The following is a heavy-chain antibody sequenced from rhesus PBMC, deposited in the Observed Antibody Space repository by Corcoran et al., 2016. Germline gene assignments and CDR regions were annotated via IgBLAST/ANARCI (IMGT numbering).Heavy chain of an antibody. J-gene: IGHJ4*01. CDR1: GGSISSNY. D-gene: IGHD6-31*01. Sequence: QLQLQESGPGLVKPSETLSLTCAVSGGSISSNYWSWIRQPPGKGLEWIGRISGSCGTTNYNPSLKSRVTISTDTSKNQFALKLSSVTAADTAVYYCASLPGYSSGWYDYWGQGVLVTVSS. CDR3: ASLPGYSSGWYDY. CDR2: ISGSCGTT. V-gene: IGHV4-173*01.